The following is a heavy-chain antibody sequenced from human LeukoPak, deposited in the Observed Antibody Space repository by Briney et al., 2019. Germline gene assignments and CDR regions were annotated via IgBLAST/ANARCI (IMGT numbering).Heavy chain of an antibody. J-gene: IGHJ6*04. V-gene: IGHV3-48*04. Sequence: GGSLRLSCAASGFTSSSYSMNWVRQAPGKGLEWLSYISRGGTTIYYADSVKGRFTISRDNAKNSLYLQMNSLRAEDTAVYYCAELGITMIGGVWGKGTTVTISS. CDR2: ISRGGTTI. D-gene: IGHD3-10*02. CDR3: AELGITMIGGV. CDR1: GFTSSSYS.